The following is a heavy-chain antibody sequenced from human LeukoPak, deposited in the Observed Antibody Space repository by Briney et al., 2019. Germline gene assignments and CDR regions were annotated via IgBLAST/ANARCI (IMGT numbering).Heavy chain of an antibody. D-gene: IGHD2-21*02. J-gene: IGHJ3*02. CDR2: ISTQKGNT. Sequence: AAAVKDSFKGSGYTFSRYVINWVRQAAGQGPEGMGGISTQKGNTNYAQKFQGRVTMTTATSTSTAYMELRSLRSDDTAVYYCARVRSASAGTASAFDIWGQGTMVTVSS. CDR1: GYTFSRYV. CDR3: ARVRSASAGTASAFDI. V-gene: IGHV1-18*01.